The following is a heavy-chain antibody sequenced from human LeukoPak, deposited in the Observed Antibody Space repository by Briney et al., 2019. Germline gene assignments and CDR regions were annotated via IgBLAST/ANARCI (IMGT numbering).Heavy chain of an antibody. J-gene: IGHJ2*01. CDR2: IYYCGSA. CDR1: GGSISSYY. V-gene: IGHV4-59*01. CDR3: ARSYGSGSPCDL. D-gene: IGHD3-10*01. Sequence: PSETLSLTCNVSGGSISSYYWSWIRQPPGKGLAWIGYIYYCGSANYNPSLKSRVTISVDTSKNQFSLKLRHVTAADTAVYYCARSYGSGSPCDLWGRGTLVSVSS.